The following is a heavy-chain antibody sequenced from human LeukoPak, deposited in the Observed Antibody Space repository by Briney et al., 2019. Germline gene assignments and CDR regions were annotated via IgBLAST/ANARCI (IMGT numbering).Heavy chain of an antibody. V-gene: IGHV5-51*01. D-gene: IGHD1-1*01. CDR3: VRQPRVHTPDF. Sequence: GESLKISCKGSGYSFTSYWIGWVRQMPGKGLEWMGIIYPGDSETRYSPSFEGQITISADKTFNAAYLQWSSLTASDTATYYCVRQPRVHTPDFWGQGTLVTVSS. CDR1: GYSFTSYW. CDR2: IYPGDSET. J-gene: IGHJ4*02.